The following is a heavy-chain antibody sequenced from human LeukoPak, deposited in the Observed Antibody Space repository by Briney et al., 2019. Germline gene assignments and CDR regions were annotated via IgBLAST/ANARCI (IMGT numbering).Heavy chain of an antibody. Sequence: ASVKVSCKVSGYTLTELSMHWVRQAPGKGLEWMGGLDPEDGETIYAQKFQGRVTMTEDTSTDTAYMELSSLRSEDTAVYYCATPGIVVVPAASAFDIWGQGTMVTVSS. CDR1: GYTLTELS. J-gene: IGHJ3*02. D-gene: IGHD2-2*01. CDR3: ATPGIVVVPAASAFDI. V-gene: IGHV1-24*01. CDR2: LDPEDGET.